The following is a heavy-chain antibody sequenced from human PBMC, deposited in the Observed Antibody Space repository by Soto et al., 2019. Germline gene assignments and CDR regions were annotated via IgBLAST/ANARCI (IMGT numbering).Heavy chain of an antibody. CDR1: GFTFTGYA. CDR2: ISGSGGST. D-gene: IGHD5-18*01. CDR3: AKNLQEKARVAGEFDY. J-gene: IGHJ4*02. V-gene: IGHV3-23*01. Sequence: EVQLLESGGGLVQPGGSLRLSCAASGFTFTGYAMSWLRQAPGKGLEWVSGISGSGGSTYSADSVGGRITISRDNAKNTLYLHMSSRRSEDTAIYYCAKNLQEKARVAGEFDYWGQGTLVTVSS.